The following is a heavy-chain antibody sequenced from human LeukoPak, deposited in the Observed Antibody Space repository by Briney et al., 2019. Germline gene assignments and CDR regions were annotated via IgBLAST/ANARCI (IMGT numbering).Heavy chain of an antibody. D-gene: IGHD3-16*01. Sequence: ASVKVSCKASGYTFTSYYMHWVRLAPGQGLEWMGIINPSGGSTSYAQKFQGRVTMTRDTSTSTVYMELSSLRSEDTAVYYCARESWRVRASFTFDYWGQGTLVTVSS. V-gene: IGHV1-46*01. J-gene: IGHJ4*02. CDR1: GYTFTSYY. CDR3: ARESWRVRASFTFDY. CDR2: INPSGGST.